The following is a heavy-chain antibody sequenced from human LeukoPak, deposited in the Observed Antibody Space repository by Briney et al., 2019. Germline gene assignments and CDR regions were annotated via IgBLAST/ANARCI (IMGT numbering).Heavy chain of an antibody. CDR2: ISSSGSHT. Sequence: PGGSLSLSCATSGFTLSPYSMSWVRQAPGKGLEWDACISSSGSHTYYADSVKGRFIISRDNAKNSMSLHINSLRVEDTAMYFCARGDVDYYDSSGSDAFYIWGQGTRVTVSS. V-gene: IGHV3-21*06. CDR1: GFTLSPYS. D-gene: IGHD3-22*01. J-gene: IGHJ3*02. CDR3: ARGDVDYYDSSGSDAFYI.